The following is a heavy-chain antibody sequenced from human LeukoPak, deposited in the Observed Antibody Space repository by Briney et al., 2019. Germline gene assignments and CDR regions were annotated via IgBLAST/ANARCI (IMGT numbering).Heavy chain of an antibody. CDR2: MNPNSGNT. J-gene: IGHJ4*02. D-gene: IGHD3-10*01. V-gene: IGHV1-8*03. CDR1: GYTFTSYD. Sequence: ASVKVSCKASGYTFTSYDTNWVRQATGQGLEWMGWMNPNSGNTGYAQKFQGRVTITRNTSISTAYMELSSLRSEDTAVYYCARSLGAVPDYWGQGTLVTVSS. CDR3: ARSLGAVPDY.